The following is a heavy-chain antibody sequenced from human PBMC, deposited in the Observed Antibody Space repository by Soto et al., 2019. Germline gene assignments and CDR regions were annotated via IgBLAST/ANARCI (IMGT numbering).Heavy chain of an antibody. V-gene: IGHV4-34*01. J-gene: IGHJ6*02. CDR1: GGSFSCYY. CDR3: ATGRGVRGVIITTYYYYGLDV. Sequence: SETLSLTCAVYGGSFSCYYWSWIRQPPGKGLEWIGEINHSGSTNYNPSLKSRVTISVDTSKNQFSLKLSSVSAADTAVYYCATGRGVRGVIITTYYYYGLDVWGQGTTVTVSS. D-gene: IGHD3-10*01. CDR2: INHSGST.